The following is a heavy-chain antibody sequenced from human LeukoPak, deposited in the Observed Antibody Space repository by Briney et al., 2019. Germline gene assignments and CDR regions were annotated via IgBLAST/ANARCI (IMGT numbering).Heavy chain of an antibody. J-gene: IGHJ4*02. Sequence: PSETLSLTCTVSGASVSSNGYYWSWIRQPPGKGLEWIGYIYHSGSTNYNPSLKSRVTISVDTSKNQFSLKLTSMTAADTAVYYCGRETIAATGTSVFFDYWGQGTLVTVSS. CDR1: GASVSSNGYY. D-gene: IGHD6-13*01. V-gene: IGHV4-61*08. CDR3: GRETIAATGTSVFFDY. CDR2: IYHSGST.